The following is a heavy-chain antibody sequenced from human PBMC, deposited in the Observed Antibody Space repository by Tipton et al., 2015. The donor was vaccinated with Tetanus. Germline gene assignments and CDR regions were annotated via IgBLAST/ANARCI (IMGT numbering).Heavy chain of an antibody. CDR3: ARGRTMSGVVAPFDL. CDR2: INEGGST. J-gene: IGHJ4*02. Sequence: KPSETLSLTCAVSGGSLSGYYWSWIRQSPGKGLEWIGEINEGGSTNYNPSFNSRAAISVDTSKSQFSLRVRSVTAADTAVYYCARGRTMSGVVAPFDLWGQGTQVTVSS. CDR1: GGSLSGYY. D-gene: IGHD3-3*01. V-gene: IGHV4-34*01.